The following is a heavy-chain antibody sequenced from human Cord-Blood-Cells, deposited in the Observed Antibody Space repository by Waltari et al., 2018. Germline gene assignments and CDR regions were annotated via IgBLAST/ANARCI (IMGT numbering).Heavy chain of an antibody. Sequence: QVQLQESGPGLVKPSATLSLTCAVSGYSISSGYYWGWIRQPPGKGLEWIGSIYHSGSTYYNPSLKSRVTISVDTSKNQFSLKLSSVTAADTAVYYCARASGEQAFDIWGQGTMVTVSS. D-gene: IGHD7-27*01. CDR1: GYSISSGYY. J-gene: IGHJ3*02. V-gene: IGHV4-38-2*01. CDR2: IYHSGST. CDR3: ARASGEQAFDI.